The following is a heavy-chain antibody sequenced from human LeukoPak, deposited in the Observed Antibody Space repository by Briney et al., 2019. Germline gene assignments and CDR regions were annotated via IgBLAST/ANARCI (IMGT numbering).Heavy chain of an antibody. Sequence: GGSLRLSCAASGFTFSTYWMQWVRQAPGKGLVWASRINSDGSSTSYADSVKGRFTISRDNAKNTLYLQMNSLRAEDTAVYYCVGRGGYCSSTSCYETEQYFDYWGQGTLVTVSA. CDR1: GFTFSTYW. D-gene: IGHD2-2*01. J-gene: IGHJ4*02. CDR3: VGRGGYCSSTSCYETEQYFDY. V-gene: IGHV3-74*01. CDR2: INSDGSST.